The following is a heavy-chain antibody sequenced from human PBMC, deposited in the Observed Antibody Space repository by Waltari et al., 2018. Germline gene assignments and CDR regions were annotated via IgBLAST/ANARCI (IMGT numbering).Heavy chain of an antibody. Sequence: QVQLVQSGAEVKMPGASVKVSCKASGFTFTNYGFSWVRQAPGQGLEWMGWISAYNGVTDYAKNFKDRVTLTTDRYTSTVYMEVRSLRSDDTAIYYCARENWETDRASHSPWGQGTLVTVSS. D-gene: IGHD1-26*01. CDR2: ISAYNGVT. V-gene: IGHV1-18*01. J-gene: IGHJ5*02. CDR1: GFTFTNYG. CDR3: ARENWETDRASHSP.